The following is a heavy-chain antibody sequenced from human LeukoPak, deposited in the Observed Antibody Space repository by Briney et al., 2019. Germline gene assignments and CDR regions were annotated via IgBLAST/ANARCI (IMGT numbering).Heavy chain of an antibody. Sequence: PSETLSLTCTVSGGSISSYYWSWIRQPPGKGLEWIGYIYYSGSTNYNPSLKSRVTISVDTSKNQFSLKLNSVTAADTAVYYCARTPEYSSSFGDYWGQGTLVTVSS. J-gene: IGHJ4*02. D-gene: IGHD6-6*01. CDR2: IYYSGST. CDR3: ARTPEYSSSFGDY. V-gene: IGHV4-59*01. CDR1: GGSISSYY.